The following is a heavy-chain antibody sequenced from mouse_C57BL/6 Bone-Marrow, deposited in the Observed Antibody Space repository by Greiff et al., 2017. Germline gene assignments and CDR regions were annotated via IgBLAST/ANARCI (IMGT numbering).Heavy chain of an antibody. D-gene: IGHD1-1*01. V-gene: IGHV1-85*01. CDR1: GYTFTSYD. Sequence: VQLQQSGPELVKPGASVKLSCKASGYTFTSYDINWVKQRPGQGLEWIGWIYPRDGSTKYNEKFKGKATLTVDTSSSTAYMELHSLTSEDSAVYFCARAYYYGSSPYAMDYWGQGTSVTVSS. J-gene: IGHJ4*01. CDR2: IYPRDGST. CDR3: ARAYYYGSSPYAMDY.